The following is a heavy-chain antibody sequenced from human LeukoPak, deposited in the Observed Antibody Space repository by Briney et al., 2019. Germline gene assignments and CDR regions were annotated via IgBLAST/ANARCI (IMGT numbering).Heavy chain of an antibody. V-gene: IGHV3-73*01. CDR1: GFTLSGSA. J-gene: IGHJ3*01. CDR3: TRHGRGSLNAFDV. CDR2: IRTEANSFAT. Sequence: GGSLRLSCAASGFTLSGSAMHWVRQASGKGLEWVGRIRTEANSFATAYAASVEGRFTISRDDSQNTAYLQMNSLKTEDTAVYYCTRHGRGSLNAFDVWGQGTMVTVSS. D-gene: IGHD1-26*01.